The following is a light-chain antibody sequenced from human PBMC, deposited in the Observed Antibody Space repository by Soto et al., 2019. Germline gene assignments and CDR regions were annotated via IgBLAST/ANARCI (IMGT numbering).Light chain of an antibody. J-gene: IGKJ2*01. CDR3: QRYNGY. V-gene: IGKV1-5*01. CDR2: DAS. CDR1: QSISIL. Sequence: DIQMTQSPSTLSASVGDSVTITCRASQSISILLAWYQQKPGKAPKLLIYDASTLESGAPSRFSGSGSRAEFTLTISSLQPDDFATYYCQRYNGYFGQGTKLEIK.